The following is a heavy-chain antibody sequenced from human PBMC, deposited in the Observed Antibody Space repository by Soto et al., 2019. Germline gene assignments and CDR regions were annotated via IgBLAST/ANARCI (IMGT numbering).Heavy chain of an antibody. CDR2: MNLDTGGT. V-gene: IGHV1-2*06. Sequence: QVQLVQSGAEVKKPGASVRVSCEASGYRFTAYYIHWVRQAPGQGLEWMGRMNLDTGGTTYAQKFQGRVTMTRDTSISKGCMEVRSLKSEDTAMYYCASDGNFAFLGYSFAFDFWGQGNLVTVSS. J-gene: IGHJ4*02. CDR3: ASDGNFAFLGYSFAFDF. D-gene: IGHD5-18*01. CDR1: GYRFTAYY.